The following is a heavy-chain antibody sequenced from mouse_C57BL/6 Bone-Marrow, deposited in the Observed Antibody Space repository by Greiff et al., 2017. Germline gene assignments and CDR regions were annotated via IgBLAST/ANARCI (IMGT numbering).Heavy chain of an antibody. CDR1: GYSFASYY. J-gene: IGHJ2*01. CDR2: IYPGSGNT. CDR3: SRSKEDYDDVDY. Sequence: QVQLKESGPELVKPGASVKISCKASGYSFASYYIHWVKQRPGQGLEWIGWIYPGSGNTKYNEKCKGKATLTADKSSRTAYMQLSRLTSEDSAVYYCSRSKEDYDDVDYWGQGTTRSVST. V-gene: IGHV1-66*01. D-gene: IGHD2-4*01.